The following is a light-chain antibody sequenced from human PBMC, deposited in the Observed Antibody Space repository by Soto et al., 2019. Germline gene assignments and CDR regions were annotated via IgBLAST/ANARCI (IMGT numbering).Light chain of an antibody. CDR3: ISFTGSAKR. Sequence: QSALTQPPSASGSPGQSVTIACTGTSSDIGAYNYVSWYQQYPGQAPKLIIYEVSQRPPGVPDRFSGSKSGNTASLTVSGLHLEDEADYYCISFTGSAKRFGGGTKVTV. CDR1: SSDIGAYNY. J-gene: IGLJ2*01. CDR2: EVS. V-gene: IGLV2-8*01.